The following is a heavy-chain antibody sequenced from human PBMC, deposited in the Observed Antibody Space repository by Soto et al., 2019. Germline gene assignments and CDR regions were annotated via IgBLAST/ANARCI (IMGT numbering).Heavy chain of an antibody. CDR3: AKITAQQLVLPDYYYYYGMDV. CDR2: ISGSGGST. CDR1: GFTFSSYA. D-gene: IGHD6-13*01. Sequence: GGSLRLSCAASGFTFSSYAMSWVRQAPGKGLEWVSAISGSGGSTYYADSVKGRFTISRDNSKNTLYLQMNSLRAEDTAVYYCAKITAQQLVLPDYYYYYGMDVWGQGTTVTVSS. J-gene: IGHJ6*02. V-gene: IGHV3-23*01.